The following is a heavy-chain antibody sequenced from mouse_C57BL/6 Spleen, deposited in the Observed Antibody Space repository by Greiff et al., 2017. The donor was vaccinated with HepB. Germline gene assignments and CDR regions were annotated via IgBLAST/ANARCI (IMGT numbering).Heavy chain of an antibody. V-gene: IGHV1-55*01. CDR1: GYTFTSYW. Sequence: QVQLQQSGAELVKPGASVKMSCKASGYTFTSYWITWVKQRPGQGLEWIGDIYPGSGSTNYNEKFKSKATLTVDTSSSTAYMQLSSLTSEDSAVYYCAREGIYYYGSSYGGYAMVYWGQGTSVTVSS. J-gene: IGHJ4*01. D-gene: IGHD1-1*01. CDR2: IYPGSGST. CDR3: AREGIYYYGSSYGGYAMVY.